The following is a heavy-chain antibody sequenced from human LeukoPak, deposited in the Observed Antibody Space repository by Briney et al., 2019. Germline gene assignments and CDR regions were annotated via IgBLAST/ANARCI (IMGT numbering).Heavy chain of an antibody. CDR2: IYYSGNT. CDR3: ARARIAVAGLFDY. J-gene: IGHJ4*02. D-gene: IGHD6-19*01. Sequence: SETLSLTCTVSGCSISSSSYYWGWLRQPPGKGLEWIGSIYYSGNTYYNPSLKSRVTISVDTSKNQFSLKLSSVTAADTAVYYCARARIAVAGLFDYWGQGTLVTVSS. V-gene: IGHV4-39*07. CDR1: GCSISSSSYY.